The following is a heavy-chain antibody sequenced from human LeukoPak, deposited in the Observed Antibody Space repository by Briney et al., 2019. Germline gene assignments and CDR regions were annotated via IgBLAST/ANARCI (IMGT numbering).Heavy chain of an antibody. CDR2: ITTSDGNT. D-gene: IGHD5-18*01. Sequence: GGSLRLSCAASGFTFSSYTMSWVRQAPGKGLEWVSTITTSDGNTYYADSVKGRFTISRDNAKNSLYLQMNSLRAEDTAVYYCARSWSGGYSYGYFVYWGQGTPVTVSS. V-gene: IGHV3-21*01. J-gene: IGHJ4*02. CDR3: ARSWSGGYSYGYFVY. CDR1: GFTFSSYT.